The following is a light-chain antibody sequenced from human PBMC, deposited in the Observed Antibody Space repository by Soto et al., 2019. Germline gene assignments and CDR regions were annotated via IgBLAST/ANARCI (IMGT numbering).Light chain of an antibody. V-gene: IGKV4-1*01. Sequence: DIVMTQSPDSQAVSLGERTTINCKSSQSVLSSSNNKNYLAWYQQKPGQPPKLLIYWASTRESGVPDRFSGSGSGTDFTLTISSLQAEDVAVYYCLQYSTSPRTFGQGTKVDIK. J-gene: IGKJ1*01. CDR2: WAS. CDR3: LQYSTSPRT. CDR1: QSVLSSSNNKNY.